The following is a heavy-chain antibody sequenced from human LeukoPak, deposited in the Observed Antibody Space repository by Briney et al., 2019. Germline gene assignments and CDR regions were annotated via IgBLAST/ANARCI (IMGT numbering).Heavy chain of an antibody. CDR2: IKSETDGGTT. Sequence: GGSLRLSCAVSGFTFSNAWMSWVRQAPGKGLEWVGRIKSETDGGTTDYAAPVKGRFTISRDDSKNTLYLQMSSMKTEDTAVYYCTTDVGYCSSTSRCGFEPWGQGTLVTVSS. D-gene: IGHD2-2*01. J-gene: IGHJ5*02. V-gene: IGHV3-15*01. CDR3: TTDVGYCSSTSRCGFEP. CDR1: GFTFSNAW.